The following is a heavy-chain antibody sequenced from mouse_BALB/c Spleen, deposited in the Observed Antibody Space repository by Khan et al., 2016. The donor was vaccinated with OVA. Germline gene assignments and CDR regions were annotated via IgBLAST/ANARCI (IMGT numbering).Heavy chain of an antibody. Sequence: QVQLQQSGPELVKPGASVKMSCKASGYKFTDYVISWVKQRTGQGLEWIGDIYPGSGTTYYNERFEGKATLTADKTSNTAYMQFRSLTSEDSAGYFCARSYDNDGAWFVYWGQGTLVTVSA. D-gene: IGHD2-4*01. J-gene: IGHJ3*01. V-gene: IGHV1-81*01. CDR3: ARSYDNDGAWFVY. CDR1: GYKFTDYV. CDR2: IYPGSGTT.